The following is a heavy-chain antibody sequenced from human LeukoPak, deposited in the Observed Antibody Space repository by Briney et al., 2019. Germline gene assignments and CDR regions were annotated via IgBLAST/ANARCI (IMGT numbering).Heavy chain of an antibody. Sequence: GGSLRLSCAASGFTFSSYEMNWVRQAPGKGLEWVSYISSSSSTIYYADSVKGRFTISRDNAKNSLYLQMNSLRAEDTAVYYCARNDFWSGYYTEVGAFDIWGQGTMVTVSS. CDR1: GFTFSSYE. CDR3: ARNDFWSGYYTEVGAFDI. V-gene: IGHV3-48*01. D-gene: IGHD3-3*01. CDR2: ISSSSSTI. J-gene: IGHJ3*02.